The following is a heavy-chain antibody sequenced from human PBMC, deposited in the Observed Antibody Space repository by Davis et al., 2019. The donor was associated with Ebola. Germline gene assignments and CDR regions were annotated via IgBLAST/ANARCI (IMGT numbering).Heavy chain of an antibody. Sequence: SETLSLTCTVSGDSITSFYWTWIRQPPGKGLEWIGYIYYNAVTIYSPSLKSRVTIPVDMSKNQVSLNLISVTAADTAVYYCARHGRAAGMSWFDPWGQGALVTVSS. CDR2: IYYNAVT. CDR3: ARHGRAAGMSWFDP. CDR1: GDSITSFY. V-gene: IGHV4-59*08. D-gene: IGHD6-13*01. J-gene: IGHJ5*02.